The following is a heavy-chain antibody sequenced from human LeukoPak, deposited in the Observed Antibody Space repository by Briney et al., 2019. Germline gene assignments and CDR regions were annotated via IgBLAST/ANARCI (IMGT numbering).Heavy chain of an antibody. J-gene: IGHJ6*02. CDR3: ARDTRVFGGYHPEREGHYYYYGMDV. V-gene: IGHV3-66*01. CDR1: GFTVSSNY. Sequence: PGGSLRLSCAASGFTVSSNYMSWVRQAPGKGLEWVSVIYSGGSTYYADSVKGRFTISRDNSKNTLYLQMNSLRAEDTAVYYCARDTRVFGGYHPEREGHYYYYGMDVWGQGTTVTVSS. D-gene: IGHD5-12*01. CDR2: IYSGGST.